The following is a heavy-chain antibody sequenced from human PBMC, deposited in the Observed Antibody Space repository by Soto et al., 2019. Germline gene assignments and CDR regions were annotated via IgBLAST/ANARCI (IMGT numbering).Heavy chain of an antibody. CDR1: GGSTSDKSYF. J-gene: IGHJ4*02. V-gene: IGHV4-39*01. CDR3: ARQRLLRLKPDFDI. D-gene: IGHD2-21*02. CDR2: MYYSGSS. Sequence: KPAETLSLTCAVSGGSTSDKSYFWFWVRHAPGKGLEWIGSMYYSGSSYYNPSLKSRVAISVDTSRNQFSLKLRSVTAADTAVYFCARQRLLRLKPDFDIWGQGTLVTVSS.